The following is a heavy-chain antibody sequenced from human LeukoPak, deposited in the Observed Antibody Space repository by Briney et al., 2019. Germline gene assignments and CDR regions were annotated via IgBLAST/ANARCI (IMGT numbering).Heavy chain of an antibody. J-gene: IGHJ3*02. D-gene: IGHD2-15*01. Sequence: SETLSLTCAVYGGSFSGYYWSWIRQPPGKGLEWIGEINHSGSTNYNPSLKSRVTISVDTSKNQFSLKLSSVTAADTAVYYCARDGEYCSGGSCYPIVAFDIWGQGTMVTVSS. CDR1: GGSFSGYY. V-gene: IGHV4-34*01. CDR3: ARDGEYCSGGSCYPIVAFDI. CDR2: INHSGST.